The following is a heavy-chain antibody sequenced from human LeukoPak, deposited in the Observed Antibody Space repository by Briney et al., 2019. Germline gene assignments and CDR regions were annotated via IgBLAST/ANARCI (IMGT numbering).Heavy chain of an antibody. J-gene: IGHJ4*02. D-gene: IGHD6-19*01. V-gene: IGHV3-7*01. CDR2: IKQDGSEK. CDR1: GFTFSSYW. Sequence: PGGSLRLSCAASGFTFSSYWMSWVRQAPGKGQEWVANIKQDGSEKYYVDSVKSRFTISRDNAKNSLYLQMNSLRAEDTAVYYCAKLRPGIAVAGRGFFDYWGQGTLVTVSS. CDR3: AKLRPGIAVAGRGFFDY.